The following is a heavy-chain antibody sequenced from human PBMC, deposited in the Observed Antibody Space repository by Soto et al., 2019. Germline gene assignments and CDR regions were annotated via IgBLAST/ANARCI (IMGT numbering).Heavy chain of an antibody. CDR2: IYWDDDK. D-gene: IGHD6-6*01. CDR3: AREIAARPWGYYYYGMDV. J-gene: IGHJ6*02. CDR1: GFSLSTSGVG. V-gene: IGHV2-5*02. Sequence: QITLKESGPTLVKPTQTLTLTCTFSGFSLSTSGVGVGWIRQPPGKALEWLALIYWDDDKRYSPSLKSRLTITEDTSKNQVVLTMTNMDPVYTATYYCAREIAARPWGYYYYGMDVWGQGTTVTVSS.